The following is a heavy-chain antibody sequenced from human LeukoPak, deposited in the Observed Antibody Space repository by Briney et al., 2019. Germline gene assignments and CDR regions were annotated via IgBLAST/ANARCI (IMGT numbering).Heavy chain of an antibody. CDR1: GGSISSGGYS. CDR2: IYHSGST. V-gene: IGHV4-30-2*01. CDR3: ARHDTAMAIDY. J-gene: IGHJ4*02. D-gene: IGHD5-18*01. Sequence: PSETLSLTCTVSGGSISSGGYSWSWIRQPPGKGLEWIGYIYHSGSTYYNPSLKSRVTISVDRSKNQFSLKLSSVTAADTAVYYCARHDTAMAIDYWGQGTLVTVSS.